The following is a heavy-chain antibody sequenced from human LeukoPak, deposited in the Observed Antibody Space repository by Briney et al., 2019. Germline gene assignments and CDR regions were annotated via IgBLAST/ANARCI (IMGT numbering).Heavy chain of an antibody. CDR2: ISGSAGST. V-gene: IGHV3-23*01. J-gene: IGHJ4*02. Sequence: GGSLRLSCAASGFTFSNYAVSWVRQAPGMGPQWVSTISGSAGSTYYADSVKGRFTISRDNSKNTLYLQMNSLRAEDTAVYYCARGRTVGATFDYWGQGTLVTVSS. CDR1: GFTFSNYA. CDR3: ARGRTVGATFDY. D-gene: IGHD1-26*01.